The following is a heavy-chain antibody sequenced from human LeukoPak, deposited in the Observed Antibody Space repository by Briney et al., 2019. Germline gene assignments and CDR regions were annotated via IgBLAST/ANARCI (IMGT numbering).Heavy chain of an antibody. CDR2: IRQDGTEK. J-gene: IGHJ6*04. D-gene: IGHD6-13*01. Sequence: GGSLRLSCAASGFTFSSYWMSWVRQAPGKGLEWVASIRQDGTEKNYVDSVKGRFTVSRDNSKNTLYLQMNSLRAEDTAVYYCAKARIAVGYYGMDVWGKGTTVTVSS. CDR1: GFTFSSYW. CDR3: AKARIAVGYYGMDV. V-gene: IGHV3-7*03.